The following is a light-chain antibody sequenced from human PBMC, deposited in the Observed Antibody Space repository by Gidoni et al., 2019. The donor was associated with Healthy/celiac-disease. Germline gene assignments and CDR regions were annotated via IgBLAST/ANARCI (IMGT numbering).Light chain of an antibody. J-gene: IGLJ1*01. CDR3: SSYTSSKNV. CDR2: DVS. V-gene: IGLV2-14*01. Sequence: HSALTQPASVSGSPGQSITISCTGTSSDVGGYNYISWYQQHPGNAPKLMIYDVSNRPSGVSNRFSGSKSGNTASLTISGLQDEDEADYYCSSYTSSKNVFGTGTKVTVL. CDR1: SSDVGGYNY.